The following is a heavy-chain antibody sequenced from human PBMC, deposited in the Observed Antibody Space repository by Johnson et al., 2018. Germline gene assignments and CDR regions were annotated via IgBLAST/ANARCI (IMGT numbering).Heavy chain of an antibody. CDR1: GFTLRSTY. Sequence: VQLVEYGGGLVQPGESLRLSCAASGFTLRSTYMTWVRQAPGKGLEWVSVFYSGGTTFYADSVKGRITMTRDNSKNIRYLHMNPLRTEDAAVYYCASLGPDAFDIWGQGTMVTVSS. V-gene: IGHV3-66*02. CDR2: FYSGGTT. CDR3: ASLGPDAFDI. D-gene: IGHD3-16*01. J-gene: IGHJ3*02.